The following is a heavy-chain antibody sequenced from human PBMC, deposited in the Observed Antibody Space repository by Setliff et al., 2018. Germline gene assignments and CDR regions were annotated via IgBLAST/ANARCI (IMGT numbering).Heavy chain of an antibody. V-gene: IGHV3-23*01. D-gene: IGHD3-22*01. Sequence: GGSLRLSCAASGFTFSSYAMHWVRQAPGKGLEWVAAISGSGGSTYYADSVKGRFTISRDNSKNTLYLQMNSLRAEDTAVYYCAKRDYYDSSGYLLPYMDVWGKGTTVTVSS. CDR2: ISGSGGST. CDR3: AKRDYYDSSGYLLPYMDV. CDR1: GFTFSSYA. J-gene: IGHJ6*03.